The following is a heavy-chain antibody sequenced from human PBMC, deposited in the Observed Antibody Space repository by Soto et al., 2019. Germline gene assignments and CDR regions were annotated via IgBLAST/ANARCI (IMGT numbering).Heavy chain of an antibody. J-gene: IGHJ6*02. CDR3: AKVDVDYGSGSDGWYYCYYGMDV. V-gene: IGHV3-23*01. D-gene: IGHD3-10*01. CDR2: ISGSGGST. CDR1: GFTFSSYA. Sequence: GGSLRLSCAASGFTFSSYAISWVRQAPGKGLEWVSAISGSGGSTYYADSVKGRFTISRDNSTNTLYLQMNSQRAEDTAVYYCAKVDVDYGSGSDGWYYCYYGMDVWGQGTTVTVSS.